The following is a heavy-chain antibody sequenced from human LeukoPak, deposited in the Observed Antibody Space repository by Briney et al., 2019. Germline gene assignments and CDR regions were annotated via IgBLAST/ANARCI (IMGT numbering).Heavy chain of an antibody. J-gene: IGHJ3*02. V-gene: IGHV1-46*01. Sequence: GASVKVSCKASGYTFTSYYMHWVRQAPGQGLEWIGIINPSGGSTSYAQKFQGRVTMTRDTSTSTVYMELSSLRSEDTAVYYCAREPSEVPRGGSDPQITMVRGVMTLSAFDIWGQGTMVTVSS. D-gene: IGHD3-10*01. CDR3: AREPSEVPRGGSDPQITMVRGVMTLSAFDI. CDR1: GYTFTSYY. CDR2: INPSGGST.